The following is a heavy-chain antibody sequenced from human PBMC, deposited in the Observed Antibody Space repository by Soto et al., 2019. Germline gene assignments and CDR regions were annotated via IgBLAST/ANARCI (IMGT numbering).Heavy chain of an antibody. Sequence: PGGSLRLSCAASGFTFSSYSMNWVRQAPGKGLEWVSSISSSSSYIYYADSVKGRFTISRDNAKNSLYLQMNSLRAEDTAVYYCARAVFGDSSGYYYGWAFDIWGQGTMVTVSS. J-gene: IGHJ3*02. CDR1: GFTFSSYS. CDR2: ISSSSSYI. CDR3: ARAVFGDSSGYYYGWAFDI. D-gene: IGHD3-22*01. V-gene: IGHV3-21*01.